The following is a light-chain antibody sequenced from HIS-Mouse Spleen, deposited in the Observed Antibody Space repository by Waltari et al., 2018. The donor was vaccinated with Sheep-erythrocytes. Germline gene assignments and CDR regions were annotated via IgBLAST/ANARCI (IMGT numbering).Light chain of an antibody. Sequence: QSALTQPRSVSGSPGQPVPIPCTGTSSAVGGYNYASGYQQHPGKAPKLMIYDVSKRPSGVPDRFSGSKSGNTASLTISGLQAEDEADYYCCSYAGSYNHVFATGTKVTVL. CDR3: CSYAGSYNHV. CDR2: DVS. CDR1: SSAVGGYNY. J-gene: IGLJ1*01. V-gene: IGLV2-11*01.